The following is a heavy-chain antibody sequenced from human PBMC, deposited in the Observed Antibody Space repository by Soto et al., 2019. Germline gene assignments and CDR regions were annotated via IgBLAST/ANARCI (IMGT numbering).Heavy chain of an antibody. J-gene: IGHJ6*02. D-gene: IGHD2-21*02. V-gene: IGHV1-46*01. Sequence: ASVKVSCKASGYTFTSYYMHWVRQAPGQGLEWMGIINPSGGSTSYAQKFQGRVTMTRDTSTSTVYMELSSLRSEDTAVYYCAREEEVTATYYYYGMDVWGQGTTVTVSS. CDR1: GYTFTSYY. CDR2: INPSGGST. CDR3: AREEEVTATYYYYGMDV.